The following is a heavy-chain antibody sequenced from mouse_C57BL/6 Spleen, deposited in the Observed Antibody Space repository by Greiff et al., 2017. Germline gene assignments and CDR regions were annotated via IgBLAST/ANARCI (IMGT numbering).Heavy chain of an antibody. D-gene: IGHD1-1*01. V-gene: IGHV3-6*01. J-gene: IGHJ3*01. CDR2: ISYDGSN. Sequence: EVQLQQSGPGLVKPSQSLSLTCSVTGYSITSGYYWNWIRQFPGNKLEWMGYISYDGSNNYNPSLKNRISITRDTSKNQFFLKLNSVTTEDTATYYCAKITNWGQGTLVTVSA. CDR1: GYSITSGYY. CDR3: AKITN.